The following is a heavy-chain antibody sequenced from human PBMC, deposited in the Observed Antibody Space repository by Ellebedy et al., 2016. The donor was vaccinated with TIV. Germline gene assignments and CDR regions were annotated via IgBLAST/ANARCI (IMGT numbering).Heavy chain of an antibody. CDR3: AKDSGKSGWYSDY. J-gene: IGHJ4*02. CDR1: GFTFGSFA. V-gene: IGHV3-23*01. D-gene: IGHD3-10*01. Sequence: PGGSLRLSCAASGFTFGSFAMRWFRQAPGKGLEWVSAITGSGDRTFYADSVKGRFTISRDRSKNTLYLQMNTLRAEDTAIYYCAKDSGKSGWYSDYWGQGTLVTVSS. CDR2: ITGSGDRT.